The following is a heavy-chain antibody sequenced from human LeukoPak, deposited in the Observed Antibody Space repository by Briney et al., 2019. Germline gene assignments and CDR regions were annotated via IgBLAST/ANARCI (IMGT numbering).Heavy chain of an antibody. D-gene: IGHD6-13*01. V-gene: IGHV4-39*01. Sequence: SETLSLTCTVSGGSISSSIYYWGWIRQPPGKGLEWIGSIYYSGSTYYNPSLKSRVTISVDTSKNQFSLKLSSVTAADTAVYYCARQEYSSSWYYYYGMDVWGQGTTVTVSS. CDR2: IYYSGST. J-gene: IGHJ6*02. CDR3: ARQEYSSSWYYYYGMDV. CDR1: GGSISSSIYY.